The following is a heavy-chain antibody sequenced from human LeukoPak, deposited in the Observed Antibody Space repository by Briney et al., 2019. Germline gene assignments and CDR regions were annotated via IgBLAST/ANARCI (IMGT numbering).Heavy chain of an antibody. V-gene: IGHV1-69*13. D-gene: IGHD3-22*01. CDR2: IIPIFGTA. CDR1: GGTFSSYA. Sequence: GASVKVSCKASGGTFSSYAISWVRQAPGQGLEWMGGIIPIFGTANYAQKFQGRVTITADESTSTAYMELSSLRSEDTAVYYCARGIYNSSGYPRYFDYWGQGTLVTVSS. CDR3: ARGIYNSSGYPRYFDY. J-gene: IGHJ4*02.